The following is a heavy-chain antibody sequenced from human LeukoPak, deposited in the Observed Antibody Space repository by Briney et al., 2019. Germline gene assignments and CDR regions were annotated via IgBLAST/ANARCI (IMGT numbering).Heavy chain of an antibody. V-gene: IGHV4-38-2*01. Sequence: SETLSLTCAVSGNSISNTYYWGWIRQPPGKELEWIGSIYNSGSTHYHPSLKSRVTISVDTSKNQFSLTLSSVTAADTAVYYCARNSSGNYFDYWGQGTLVTVSS. CDR3: ARNSSGNYFDY. CDR2: IYNSGST. CDR1: GNSISNTYY. J-gene: IGHJ4*02. D-gene: IGHD1-26*01.